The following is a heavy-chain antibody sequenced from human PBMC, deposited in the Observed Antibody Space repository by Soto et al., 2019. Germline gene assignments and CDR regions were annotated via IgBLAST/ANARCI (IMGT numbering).Heavy chain of an antibody. D-gene: IGHD3-3*01. V-gene: IGHV4-4*02. CDR1: GGSISSSNW. Sequence: QVQLQESGPGLVKPSGTLSLTCAVSGGSISSSNWWSWVRQPPGKGLEWIVEIYHSGSTNYNPSLKSRVTISVDKSKNQFSLKLSSVTAADTAVYYCARPYYDFWSGYPGWFDPWGQGTLVTVSS. CDR3: ARPYYDFWSGYPGWFDP. J-gene: IGHJ5*02. CDR2: IYHSGST.